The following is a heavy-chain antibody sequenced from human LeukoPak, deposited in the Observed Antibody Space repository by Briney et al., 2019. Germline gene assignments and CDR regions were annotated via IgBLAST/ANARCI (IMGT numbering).Heavy chain of an antibody. J-gene: IGHJ4*02. Sequence: PSETLSLTCTVSGGSISSYYWSWIRQPAGKGLEWIGRIYTGGSTDYNPSLKSRITISLDTSKNQIFLNLSSVTAADTAVYYCARHWTEWELPDYWGQGTLVTVSS. V-gene: IGHV4-4*07. D-gene: IGHD1-26*01. CDR1: GGSISSYY. CDR3: ARHWTEWELPDY. CDR2: IYTGGST.